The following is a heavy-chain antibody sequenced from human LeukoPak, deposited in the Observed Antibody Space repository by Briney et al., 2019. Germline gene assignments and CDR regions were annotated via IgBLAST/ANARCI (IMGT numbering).Heavy chain of an antibody. CDR2: ISSDGSNK. Sequence: PGRSLRLSCAASEFPFSSYTMYWVRQAPGKGLEWVAVISSDGSNKYYADSVKGRFSISRDNSKNTLYLQMNSLRTEDTAVYYCAKVAYVFRSGYSTPYYFDYWGQGTLVTVSS. CDR3: AKVAYVFRSGYSTPYYFDY. J-gene: IGHJ4*02. D-gene: IGHD3-3*01. V-gene: IGHV3-30-3*01. CDR1: EFPFSSYT.